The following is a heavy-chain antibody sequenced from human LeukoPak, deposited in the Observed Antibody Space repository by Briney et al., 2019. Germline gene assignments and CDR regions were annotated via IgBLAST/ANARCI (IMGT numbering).Heavy chain of an antibody. Sequence: GGSLRLSCAGSGFTFSGYAMSWVRQAPGKGLEWVSAISGSGSDTFYADSVKGRFTISRDNSKNTLSVQINSLRAEDTAVYYCAKALTGWGAYDYWGQGALVTVSS. J-gene: IGHJ4*02. CDR2: ISGSGSDT. V-gene: IGHV3-23*01. CDR1: GFTFSGYA. CDR3: AKALTGWGAYDY. D-gene: IGHD3-9*01.